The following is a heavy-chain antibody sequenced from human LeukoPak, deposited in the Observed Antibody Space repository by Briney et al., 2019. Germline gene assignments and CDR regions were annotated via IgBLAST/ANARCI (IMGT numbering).Heavy chain of an antibody. D-gene: IGHD1-7*01. J-gene: IGHJ5*02. Sequence: ASVTVSCKASGYTFTGYYMHWVRQAPGQGLEWMGWINPNSGGTNYAQKFQGRVTMTRDTPISTAYMELSRLRSDDTAVYYCARDPFPTKLELTTENVDPWGQGTLVTVSS. V-gene: IGHV1-2*02. CDR2: INPNSGGT. CDR3: ARDPFPTKLELTTENVDP. CDR1: GYTFTGYY.